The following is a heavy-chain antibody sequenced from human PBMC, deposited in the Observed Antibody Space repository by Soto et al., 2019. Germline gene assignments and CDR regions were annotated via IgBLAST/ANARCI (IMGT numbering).Heavy chain of an antibody. CDR3: ARGGAVAGTDYYYGMDV. CDR2: INHSGST. J-gene: IGHJ6*02. D-gene: IGHD6-19*01. V-gene: IGHV4-34*01. CDR1: GGSFSGYY. Sequence: QVQLQQWGAGLLKTSETLSLTCAVYGGSFSGYYWSWIRQPPGKRLEWIGEINHSGSTNYNPSLKSRVTISVDTSKNQFSLKLSSVTAADTAVYYCARGGAVAGTDYYYGMDVWGQGTTVTVSS.